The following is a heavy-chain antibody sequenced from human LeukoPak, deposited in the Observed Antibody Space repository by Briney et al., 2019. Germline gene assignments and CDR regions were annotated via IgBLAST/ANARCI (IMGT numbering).Heavy chain of an antibody. V-gene: IGHV4-39*01. J-gene: IGHJ4*02. CDR3: ARGYSSSWYGIDY. Sequence: SDTLSLTCTVSGGFISSMSYSWRWTRQPRGKNLEWIGSSYYSGSTYYNPSLKSRVTISVDKSKNQFSLKLNSVTAEDTAVYYCARGYSSSWYGIDYWGQGTLVTVSS. CDR2: SYYSGST. CDR1: GGFISSMSYS. D-gene: IGHD6-13*01.